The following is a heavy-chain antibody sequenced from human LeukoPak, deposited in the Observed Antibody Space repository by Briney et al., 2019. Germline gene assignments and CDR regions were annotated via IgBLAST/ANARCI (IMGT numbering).Heavy chain of an antibody. D-gene: IGHD3-10*01. J-gene: IGHJ4*02. CDR1: GYSFTSYW. CDR3: ATLFYYGSGSYYRPFDY. Sequence: GESLKISCKDSGYSFTSYWIGWVRQMPGKGLEWMGIIYPGDSGTRYSPSFQGQVTISADKSISTAYLQWSSLKASDTAMYYCATLFYYGSGSYYRPFDYWGQGTLVTVSS. CDR2: IYPGDSGT. V-gene: IGHV5-51*01.